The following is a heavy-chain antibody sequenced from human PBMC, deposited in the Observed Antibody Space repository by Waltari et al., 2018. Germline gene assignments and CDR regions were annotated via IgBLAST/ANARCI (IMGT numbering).Heavy chain of an antibody. D-gene: IGHD6-6*01. CDR1: GGTFSSYA. J-gene: IGHJ3*02. Sequence: QVQLVQSGAEVKKPGSSVKVSCKASGGTFSSYAISWVRQAPGQGLEWMGGIIPIFGTANYAQKFQGRVTITTDESTSTAYMELSSLRSEDTAVYYCAREMLRYSSSSKGAFDIWGQGTMVTVSS. V-gene: IGHV1-69*05. CDR3: AREMLRYSSSSKGAFDI. CDR2: IIPIFGTA.